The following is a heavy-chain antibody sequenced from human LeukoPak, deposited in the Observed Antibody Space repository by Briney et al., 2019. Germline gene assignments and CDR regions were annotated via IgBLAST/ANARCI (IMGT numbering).Heavy chain of an antibody. V-gene: IGHV3-30-3*01. CDR3: ARGMVRGVIGDFDY. CDR1: GFTFGDYA. Sequence: GGSLRLSCTASGFTFGDYAMSWVRQAPGKGLEWVAVISYDGSNKYYADSVKGRFTISRDNSKNTLYLQMNSLRAEDTAVYYCARGMVRGVIGDFDYWGQGTLVTVSS. J-gene: IGHJ4*02. D-gene: IGHD3-10*01. CDR2: ISYDGSNK.